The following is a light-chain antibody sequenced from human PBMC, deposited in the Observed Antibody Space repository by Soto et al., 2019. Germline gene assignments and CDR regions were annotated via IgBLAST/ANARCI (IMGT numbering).Light chain of an antibody. CDR2: SNN. CDR1: SSNIGSNY. CDR3: AAWDDSLSGPGV. V-gene: IGLV1-47*02. J-gene: IGLJ3*02. Sequence: QLVLTQPPSASGTPGQRVTISCSGSSSNIGSNYVYWYQQLPGTAPKLLIYSNNQRPSGVPDRFSGSKSGTSASLAISGLRSEDDADYYCAAWDDSLSGPGVFGGGTKLTVL.